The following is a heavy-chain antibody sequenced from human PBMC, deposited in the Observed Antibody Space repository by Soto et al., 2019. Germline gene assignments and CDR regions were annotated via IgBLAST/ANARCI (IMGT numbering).Heavy chain of an antibody. CDR1: GGSISSYY. CDR2: IYYSGST. D-gene: IGHD3-10*01. V-gene: IGHV4-59*12. Sequence: SETLSLTCTVSGGSISSYYWSWIRQPPGKGLEWIGYIYYSGSTNYNPSLKSRVTISVDTSKNQFSLKLSSVTAADTAVYYCARDTGSYYPRVYYYYGMDVWGQGTTVTVSS. CDR3: ARDTGSYYPRVYYYYGMDV. J-gene: IGHJ6*02.